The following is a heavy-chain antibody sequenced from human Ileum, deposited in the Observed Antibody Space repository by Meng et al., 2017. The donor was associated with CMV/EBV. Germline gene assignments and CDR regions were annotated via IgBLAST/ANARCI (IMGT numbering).Heavy chain of an antibody. Sequence: GGSLRLSCAASGFSFSSYAMSWVRQAPGKGLEWVSIIYSAGTYTYYADSVKGRFTISRDNSKNTLDLQMNSLRAEDTAVYYCVPDFVRVPVSYWGQGTLVTVSSGESSQPLSYWGQGTLVTVSS. CDR2: IYSAGTYT. CDR1: GFSFSSYA. D-gene: IGHD1-14*01. J-gene: IGHJ4*02. V-gene: IGHV3-23*03. CDR3: VPDFVRVPVSYWGQGTLVTVSSGESSQPLSY.